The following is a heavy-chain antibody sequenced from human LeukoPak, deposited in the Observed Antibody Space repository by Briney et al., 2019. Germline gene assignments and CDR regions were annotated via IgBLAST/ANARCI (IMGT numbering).Heavy chain of an antibody. V-gene: IGHV3-7*01. J-gene: IGHJ6*02. CDR2: IMQDGSEK. CDR3: ARDSLYQQLSSYGMDV. CDR1: GSTFSSYW. Sequence: GGSLRLSCAASGSTFSSYWMSWVRQAPGKGLEWVANIMQDGSEKFYVDSVKGRFTISRDNAKNSLYLQMYSLRAEDTAVYYCARDSLYQQLSSYGMDVWGQGTTVTVSS. D-gene: IGHD2-2*01.